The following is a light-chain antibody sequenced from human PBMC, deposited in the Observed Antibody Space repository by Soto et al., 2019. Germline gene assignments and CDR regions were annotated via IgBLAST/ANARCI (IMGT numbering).Light chain of an antibody. CDR3: QQLNSYPMYT. CDR2: AAS. CDR1: QGISSY. V-gene: IGKV1-9*01. Sequence: DIQLTQSPSFLSASVGDRVTITCRASQGISSYLAWYQQEPGKAPKLLIYAASTLQSGVPSRFSGSGSGTEFTLTISNLQPEDFATYYCQQLNSYPMYTFGQGTKLEIK. J-gene: IGKJ2*01.